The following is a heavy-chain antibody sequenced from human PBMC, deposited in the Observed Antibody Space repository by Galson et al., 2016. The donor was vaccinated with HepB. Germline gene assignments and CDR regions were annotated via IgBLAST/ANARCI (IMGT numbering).Heavy chain of an antibody. CDR3: AKSGFFGELDK. D-gene: IGHD3-10*01. J-gene: IGHJ4*02. Sequence: SLRLSCAASGFTFSSCAMSWVRQAPGKGLEWVSGISRRGDSTYYAESMRGRFTISRDNSKNTLFLRMNSVGVEDTAVYFCAKSGFFGELDKWGQGTGVVVSS. CDR1: GFTFSSCA. CDR2: ISRRGDST. V-gene: IGHV3-23*01.